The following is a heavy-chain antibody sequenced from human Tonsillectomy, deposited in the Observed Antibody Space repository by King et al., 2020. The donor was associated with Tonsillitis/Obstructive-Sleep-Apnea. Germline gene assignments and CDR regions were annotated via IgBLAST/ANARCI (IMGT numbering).Heavy chain of an antibody. Sequence: VQLVESGGGLIQPGGSLRLSCAVSGFTVSNNYMSWVRQAPGKGLEWVSVIYSGSGTHYADSVKGRFTISRDNSENTLYLQMNSLRAEDTAGYYWARIVVPATSSSLWFDYWGQGTLVTVSS. J-gene: IGHJ4*02. V-gene: IGHV3-53*01. D-gene: IGHD2-2*01. CDR1: GFTVSNNY. CDR2: IYSGSGT. CDR3: ARIVVPATSSSLWFDY.